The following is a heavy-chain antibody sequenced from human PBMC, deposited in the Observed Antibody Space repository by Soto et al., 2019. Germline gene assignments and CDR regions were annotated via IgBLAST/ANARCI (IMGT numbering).Heavy chain of an antibody. V-gene: IGHV4-30-2*01. CDR1: GASITFGVYS. J-gene: IGHJ4*02. CDR3: ARGGGSDSSDY. CDR2: INHLETT. D-gene: IGHD1-26*01. Sequence: SETLSLTCTVSGASITFGVYSWSWIRHTPGKGLEWIGYINHLETTFYNPSFESRLTLSIDRAKNQFSLKLHSMSAADRAVYFCARGGGSDSSDYWGQGILVTVYS.